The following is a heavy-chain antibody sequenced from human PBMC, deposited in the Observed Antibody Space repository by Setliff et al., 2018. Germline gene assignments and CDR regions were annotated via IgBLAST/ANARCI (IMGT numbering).Heavy chain of an antibody. V-gene: IGHV3-21*01. CDR1: GYTFSTHS. D-gene: IGHD6-13*01. J-gene: IGHJ4*02. CDR3: ASAGHSGSWFPFDY. Sequence: PGGSLRLSCAASGYTFSTHSMNWVRQAPGKGLEWVSSISRSSTYIYYADSMKGRFTISRDNAKNSLYLQMNSLRAEDTAVYYCASAGHSGSWFPFDYWGQGTLVTVSS. CDR2: ISRSSTYI.